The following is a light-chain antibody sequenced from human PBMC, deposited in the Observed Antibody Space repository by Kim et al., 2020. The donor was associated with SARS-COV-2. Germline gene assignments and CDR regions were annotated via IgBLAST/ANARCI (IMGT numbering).Light chain of an antibody. Sequence: GQSFTISCTGPSSAVGSYNRVSWYQQPPGTAPKLIIYEVSTRPSGVPDRFSGSKSGNTASLTISGLQAEDEADYYCSSYTTSNTGVFGTGTKVTVL. J-gene: IGLJ1*01. CDR1: SSAVGSYNR. CDR3: SSYTTSNTGV. CDR2: EVS. V-gene: IGLV2-18*02.